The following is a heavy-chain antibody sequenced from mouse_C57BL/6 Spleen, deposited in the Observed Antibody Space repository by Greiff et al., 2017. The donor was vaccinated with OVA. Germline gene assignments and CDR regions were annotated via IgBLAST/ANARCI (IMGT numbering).Heavy chain of an antibody. Sequence: VKLMESGAELVKPGASVKISCKASGYAFSSYWMNWVKQRPGKGLEWIGQIYPGDGDTNYNGKFKGKATLTADKSSSTAYMQLSSLTSEDSAVYFCARDWDEGAWFAYWGQGTLVTVSA. D-gene: IGHD4-1*01. J-gene: IGHJ3*01. V-gene: IGHV1-80*01. CDR2: IYPGDGDT. CDR1: GYAFSSYW. CDR3: ARDWDEGAWFAY.